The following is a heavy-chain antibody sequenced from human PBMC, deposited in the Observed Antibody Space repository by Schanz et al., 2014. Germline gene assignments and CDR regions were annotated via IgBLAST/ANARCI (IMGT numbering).Heavy chain of an antibody. CDR3: ARHGRSSSWFDY. CDR1: GGSISSSNW. CDR2: VHHSGRT. D-gene: IGHD6-13*01. Sequence: QVQLQESGPGLVKPSGTLSLTCAVSGGSISSSNWWSWVRQPPGKGLEWIGEVHHSGRTNYNPSLKSRVAISEDSSNNHSPLKLNSVTATDTAIYFCARHGRSSSWFDYWGQGTLVTVSS. V-gene: IGHV4-4*02. J-gene: IGHJ5*01.